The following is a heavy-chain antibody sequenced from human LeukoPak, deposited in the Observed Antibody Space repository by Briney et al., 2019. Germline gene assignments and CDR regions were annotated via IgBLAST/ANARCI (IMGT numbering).Heavy chain of an antibody. CDR3: ARDRAGSRGCSSPGCHSPLWFDP. V-gene: IGHV3-66*01. CDR2: IYSGGNT. Sequence: GGSLRLSCAASGFTVSSNYMSWVRQAPGKGLEWVSVIYSGGNTYYADSVKDRFTISRNNSKNTLYLQMNSLRAEDTAVYYCARDRAGSRGCSSPGCHSPLWFDPWGQGTLVTVSS. CDR1: GFTVSSNY. D-gene: IGHD2-2*01. J-gene: IGHJ5*02.